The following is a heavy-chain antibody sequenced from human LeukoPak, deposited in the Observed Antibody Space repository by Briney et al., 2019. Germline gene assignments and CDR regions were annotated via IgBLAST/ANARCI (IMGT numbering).Heavy chain of an antibody. Sequence: ASVKVSCKASGYTFTSYYMHWVRQAPGQGLEWVGWMNPHSGNTAYAQKFQGRVAMTRDTSINTAYLELNTLTSDDTAVYYCARDGSSGWGLSFWGQGTLVTVSS. D-gene: IGHD6-25*01. V-gene: IGHV1-8*02. CDR2: MNPHSGNT. CDR3: ARDGSSGWGLSF. J-gene: IGHJ4*02. CDR1: GYTFTSYY.